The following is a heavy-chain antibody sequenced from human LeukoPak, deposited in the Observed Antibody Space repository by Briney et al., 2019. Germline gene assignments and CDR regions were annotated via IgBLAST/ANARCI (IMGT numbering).Heavy chain of an antibody. Sequence: GGSLRLSCAASGFTFSSYSMNWVRQAPGKGLEWVSSISSSSSYIYYADSVKGRFTISRDNAKNSLYLQMNSLRAEDTAVYYCARDPSTGIAVARTDYWGQGTLVTVS. D-gene: IGHD6-19*01. CDR3: ARDPSTGIAVARTDY. CDR2: ISSSSSYI. CDR1: GFTFSSYS. J-gene: IGHJ4*02. V-gene: IGHV3-21*01.